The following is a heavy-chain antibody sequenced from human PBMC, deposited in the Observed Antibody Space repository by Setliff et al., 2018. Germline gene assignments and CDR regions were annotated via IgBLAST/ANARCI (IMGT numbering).Heavy chain of an antibody. V-gene: IGHV4-4*08. J-gene: IGHJ3*02. D-gene: IGHD2-2*01. CDR2: IYTSGRT. CDR3: ARDPPYCSSTSCRGAFDI. Sequence: SETLSLTCTVSGGSIRSYYWSWIRQPPGKGLEWIGYIYTSGRTNYNPSLKSRVTISVDTSKNPFTLKVSSVTAADTAVYYCARDPPYCSSTSCRGAFDIWGQGTMVTVSS. CDR1: GGSIRSYY.